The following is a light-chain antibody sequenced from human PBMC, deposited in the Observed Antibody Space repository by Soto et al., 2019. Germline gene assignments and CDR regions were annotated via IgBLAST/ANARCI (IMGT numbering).Light chain of an antibody. CDR3: QHYNSYSHA. CDR2: AAS. V-gene: IGKV1-5*03. Sequence: DIQMTQSPSSLSASVEDRVTITCRASQSISSHLNWYQQKPGKAPKLLIFAASSLQSGVPSRFSGSRSGPEFTLTISSLQPDDFATYYCQHYNSYSHAFGGGTKVDIK. CDR1: QSISSH. J-gene: IGKJ4*01.